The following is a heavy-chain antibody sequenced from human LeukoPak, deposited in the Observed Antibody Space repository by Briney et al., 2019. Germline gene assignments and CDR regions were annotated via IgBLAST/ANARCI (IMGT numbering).Heavy chain of an antibody. Sequence: PGGSLRLSCAASGFTFSSYGMHWVRQAPGKGLEWVAVISYDGSNKYYADSVKGRFTISRDNSKNTLYLQMNSLRAEDTAVYYCAKDMNDAHYFDYWGQGTLVTVPS. CDR3: AKDMNDAHYFDY. V-gene: IGHV3-30*18. CDR2: ISYDGSNK. CDR1: GFTFSSYG. J-gene: IGHJ4*02. D-gene: IGHD1-1*01.